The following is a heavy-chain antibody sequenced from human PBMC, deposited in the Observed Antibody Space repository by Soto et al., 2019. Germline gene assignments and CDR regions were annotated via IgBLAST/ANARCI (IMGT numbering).Heavy chain of an antibody. V-gene: IGHV5-51*01. CDR3: ERVYCSGGSCYHLDY. CDR2: IYPGDSDT. CDR1: GYRFTNYW. D-gene: IGHD2-15*01. Sequence: PGESLKISCKGSGYRFTNYWIGWVRQMPGKGLEWMGIIYPGDSDTRYSPSFQGQVTISADKSINTLYLQMNSLRAEDTAVYYCERVYCSGGSCYHLDYWGQGTLVTVS. J-gene: IGHJ4*02.